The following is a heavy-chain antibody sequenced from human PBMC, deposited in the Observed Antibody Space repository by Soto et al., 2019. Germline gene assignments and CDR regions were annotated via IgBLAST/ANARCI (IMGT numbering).Heavy chain of an antibody. J-gene: IGHJ3*02. CDR3: NYDFWSGYDAFDI. V-gene: IGHV3-15*01. D-gene: IGHD3-3*01. Sequence: VGSLRLSCAASGCTCSNAWMSWVRQAPGKGLEWVGRIKSKTDGGTTDYAAPVKGRFTISRDDSKNTLYLQMNSLKTEDTAVYYCNYDFWSGYDAFDIWGQGTMVTVSS. CDR1: GCTCSNAW. CDR2: IKSKTDGGTT.